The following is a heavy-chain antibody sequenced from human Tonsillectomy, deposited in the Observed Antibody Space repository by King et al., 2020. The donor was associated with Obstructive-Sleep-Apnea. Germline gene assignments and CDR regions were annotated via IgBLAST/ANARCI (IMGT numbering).Heavy chain of an antibody. CDR1: GYTFTDYY. D-gene: IGHD3-10*01. V-gene: IGHV1-2*04. J-gene: IGHJ4*02. Sequence: QLVQSGAEVKKPGASVTVSCKASGYTFTDYYIHWVRQAPGQGLEWMGWINPTSGGINYAQKFQGWVTMTRDRSISTAYMELSSLKFDDTAVYYCAISAPLWFGELLRYFDYWGQGTLVTVSS. CDR2: INPTSGGI. CDR3: AISAPLWFGELLRYFDY.